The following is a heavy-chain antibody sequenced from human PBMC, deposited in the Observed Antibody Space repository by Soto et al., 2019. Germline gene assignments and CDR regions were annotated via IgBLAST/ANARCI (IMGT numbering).Heavy chain of an antibody. CDR2: IDVGGGFA. Sequence: QTGGSLRLSCAASVFSLGSYSMDWVRQAPREGLVWVARIDVGGGFAAYADSVKGRFTISRDNGENMLYLQMNSLRVEDTAVYYCVRLGGYNDIDFWGQGTLVTVSS. J-gene: IGHJ4*02. V-gene: IGHV3-74*01. CDR3: VRLGGYNDIDF. CDR1: VFSLGSYS. D-gene: IGHD5-12*01.